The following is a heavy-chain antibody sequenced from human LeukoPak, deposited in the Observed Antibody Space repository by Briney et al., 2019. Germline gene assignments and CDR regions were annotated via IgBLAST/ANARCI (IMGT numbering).Heavy chain of an antibody. Sequence: SETLSLTCNVSGGSIGGHTFYWDWIRQPPGKGLEWIATIYYNGNTFYNPSLKSRVTISVDTSKNQFSLKLSSVTAADTAVYYCARAHDGYQLPRSFDPWGQGTLVTVSS. CDR3: ARAHDGYQLPRSFDP. CDR1: GGSIGGHTFY. D-gene: IGHD2-2*01. J-gene: IGHJ5*02. CDR2: IYYNGNT. V-gene: IGHV4-39*07.